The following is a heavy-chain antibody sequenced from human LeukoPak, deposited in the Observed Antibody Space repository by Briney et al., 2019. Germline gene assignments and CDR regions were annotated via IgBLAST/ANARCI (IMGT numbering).Heavy chain of an antibody. J-gene: IGHJ6*04. CDR1: GFTFSSYA. Sequence: GGSLRLSCAASGFTFSSYAMHWVRQAPGKGREWVSYISSSGSTIYYADSVKGRFTISRDNDKNSLYLQMNSLRAEDTAVYYCAELGITLIGGVWGKGTTVTISS. CDR3: AELGITLIGGV. CDR2: ISSSGSTI. V-gene: IGHV3-48*03. D-gene: IGHD3-10*02.